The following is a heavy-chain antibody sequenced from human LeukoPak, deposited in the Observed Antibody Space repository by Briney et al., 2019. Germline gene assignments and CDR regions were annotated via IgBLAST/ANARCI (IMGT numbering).Heavy chain of an antibody. CDR3: ARNNNYYDSSGYYQAD. CDR2: INPYNGNT. V-gene: IGHV1-18*01. Sequence: ASVKVSCKASGYTFTSYGISWVRQAPGQGLEWMGWINPYNGNTNYAQNLQGRVTMTTDTSTSTAYMELRSLRSDDTAVYYCARNNNYYDSSGYYQADWGQGTMVTVSS. D-gene: IGHD3-22*01. CDR1: GYTFTSYG. J-gene: IGHJ3*01.